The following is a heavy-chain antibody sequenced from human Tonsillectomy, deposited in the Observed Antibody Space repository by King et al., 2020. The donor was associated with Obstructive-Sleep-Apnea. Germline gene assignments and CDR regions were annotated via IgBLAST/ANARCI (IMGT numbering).Heavy chain of an antibody. CDR1: GGSFSGYY. CDR3: ARAKKSSGWYPSYYGMDV. CDR2: INHSGST. D-gene: IGHD6-19*01. J-gene: IGHJ6*02. V-gene: IGHV4-34*01. Sequence: VQLQQWGAGLLKPSETLSLTCAVYGGSFSGYYWSWIRQPPGKGLEWIGEINHSGSTNYNPSLKSRVTISVDTSKNQFSLKLSSVTAAATAVYYCARAKKSSGWYPSYYGMDVWGQGTTVTVSS.